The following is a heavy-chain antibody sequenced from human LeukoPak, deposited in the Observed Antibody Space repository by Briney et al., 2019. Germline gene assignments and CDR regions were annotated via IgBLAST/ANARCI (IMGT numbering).Heavy chain of an antibody. Sequence: GGSLRLSCAASGFTVSSNYMSWVRQAPGKGLEWVSVIYSGGSTYYADSVKGRFTISRDNSKNTLYLQMNSLRAEDTAAYYCARDAYSRGRYSDYWGQGTLVTVSS. CDR3: ARDAYSRGRYSDY. V-gene: IGHV3-53*01. J-gene: IGHJ4*02. D-gene: IGHD6-19*01. CDR1: GFTVSSNY. CDR2: IYSGGST.